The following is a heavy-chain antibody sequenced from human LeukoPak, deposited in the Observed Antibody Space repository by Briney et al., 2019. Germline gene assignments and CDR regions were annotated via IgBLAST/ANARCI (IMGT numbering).Heavy chain of an antibody. CDR2: IFWNGGST. CDR1: GFTFSSYW. V-gene: IGHV3-20*04. J-gene: IGHJ5*02. Sequence: GGSLRLSCAASGFTFSSYWMSWVRQAPGRGLEWVSGIFWNGGSTGYADSVKGRFTISRDNTKNSLYLQMNSLRVEDTAVYYCARDLLHFDSSGYYYVDWFDPWGQGTLVTVSS. D-gene: IGHD3-22*01. CDR3: ARDLLHFDSSGYYYVDWFDP.